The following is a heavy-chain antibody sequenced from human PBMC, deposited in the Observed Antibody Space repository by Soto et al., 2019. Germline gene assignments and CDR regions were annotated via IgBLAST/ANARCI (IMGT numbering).Heavy chain of an antibody. CDR3: ARALSSGWYYPDY. V-gene: IGHV4-39*01. Sequence: SETLSLTCTVSGGSISSSSYYWGWIRQPPGKGLEWIGSIYYSGSTYYNPSLKSRVTISVDTSKNQFSLKLSSVTAADTAVYYCARALSSGWYYPDYWGQGTLVTVSS. CDR1: GGSISSSSYY. CDR2: IYYSGST. D-gene: IGHD6-19*01. J-gene: IGHJ4*02.